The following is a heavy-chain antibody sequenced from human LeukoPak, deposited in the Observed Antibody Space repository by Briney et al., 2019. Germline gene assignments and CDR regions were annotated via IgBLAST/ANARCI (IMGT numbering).Heavy chain of an antibody. CDR2: ISGSGSYT. CDR1: GFTLSSYG. Sequence: PGGSLRLSCEASGFTLSSYGMSWVRQAPGKGLEWVSGISGSGSYTYYADSVKGRFTISRDNSKNTLYLQVNSLRAEDTAVYYCAKGGKWDVTPFDYWGQGTLVTVSS. V-gene: IGHV3-23*01. J-gene: IGHJ4*02. D-gene: IGHD1-26*01. CDR3: AKGGKWDVTPFDY.